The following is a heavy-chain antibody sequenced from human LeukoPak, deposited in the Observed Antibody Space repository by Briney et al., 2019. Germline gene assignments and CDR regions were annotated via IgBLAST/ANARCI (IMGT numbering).Heavy chain of an antibody. D-gene: IGHD1-26*01. CDR3: ARDLEESGRYLRFDP. J-gene: IGHJ5*02. CDR1: GGSINNYY. Sequence: KPSETLSLTCTVSGGSINNYYWSWIRQPPGKGLEGIGYISYSGSTTYNPSLKSRVTISVDMSKNQFSLNLRSVTAADTAVYYCARDLEESGRYLRFDPWGQGTLVTVSS. CDR2: ISYSGST. V-gene: IGHV4-59*01.